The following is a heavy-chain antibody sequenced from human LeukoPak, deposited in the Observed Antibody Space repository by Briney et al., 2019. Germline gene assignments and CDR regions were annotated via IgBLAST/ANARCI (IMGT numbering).Heavy chain of an antibody. CDR3: ARDRSWGSQCYFDY. D-gene: IGHD7-27*01. V-gene: IGHV3-33*01. Sequence: GGSLRLSCAASGFKFSTYGIHWVRQAPGKGLEWVGIIWYDGSNKIYAESVKGRFTISRDNSKNTLYLQMNSLRAEDTAVYYCARDRSWGSQCYFDYWGQGTLVTVSS. CDR1: GFKFSTYG. J-gene: IGHJ4*02. CDR2: IWYDGSNK.